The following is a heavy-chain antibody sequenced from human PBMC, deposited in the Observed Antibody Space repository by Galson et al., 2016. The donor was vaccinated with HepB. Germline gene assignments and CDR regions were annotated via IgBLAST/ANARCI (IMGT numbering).Heavy chain of an antibody. CDR2: ISGRDGRT. CDR3: AKGEVWGSRYFYGVDA. Sequence: SLRLSCAASGFTFTSYAMSWVRQAPGKGLEWVSGISGRDGRTYYADSVKGRFTISRDSSKNTLYLQINSLRAEDTAVYYCAKGEVWGSRYFYGVDAWGQGTTVTVSS. CDR1: GFTFTSYA. D-gene: IGHD7-27*01. V-gene: IGHV3-23*01. J-gene: IGHJ6*02.